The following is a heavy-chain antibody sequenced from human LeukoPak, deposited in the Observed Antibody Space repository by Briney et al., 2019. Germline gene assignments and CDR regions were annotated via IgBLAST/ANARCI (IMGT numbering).Heavy chain of an antibody. Sequence: ASVKVSCKASGYTFTGYYMHWVRQAPGQGLEWMGWINPNSGGTNYAQKFQGRVTMTRDTSISTAYMELSRVRSDDTAVYYCARPKTYYYDSSGYRCYFDYWGQGTLVTVSS. CDR3: ARPKTYYYDSSGYRCYFDY. D-gene: IGHD3-22*01. CDR2: INPNSGGT. CDR1: GYTFTGYY. V-gene: IGHV1-2*02. J-gene: IGHJ4*02.